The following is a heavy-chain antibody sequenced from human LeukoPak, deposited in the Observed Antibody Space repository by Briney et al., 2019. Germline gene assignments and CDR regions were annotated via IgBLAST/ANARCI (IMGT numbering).Heavy chain of an antibody. J-gene: IGHJ4*02. CDR1: GGSLSRYY. V-gene: IGHV4-59*01. Sequence: SDTLSLICTVSGGSLSRYYWRGIRHPPGKGLEGVGYIYYSGGTNYNPSRKSRVAISVDTSKNQFSMKLSSVTAADTAVYYCAREGYYDSSGSYYFDYWGQGTLVTVSS. D-gene: IGHD3-22*01. CDR2: IYYSGGT. CDR3: AREGYYDSSGSYYFDY.